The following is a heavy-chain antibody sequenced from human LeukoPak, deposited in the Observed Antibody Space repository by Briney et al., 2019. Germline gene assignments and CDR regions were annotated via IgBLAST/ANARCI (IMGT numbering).Heavy chain of an antibody. Sequence: SETLSLTCTVSGGSITSYYWSWIRQPPGKGLEWIGYIFYSGSTNYNPSLKSRVTMSVDTSKNQFSLKLSSVTAADTAVYYCARVKGWELAQRKGHDAFDIWGQGTMVTVSS. CDR2: IFYSGST. D-gene: IGHD1-26*01. CDR3: ARVKGWELAQRKGHDAFDI. V-gene: IGHV4-59*12. CDR1: GGSITSYY. J-gene: IGHJ3*02.